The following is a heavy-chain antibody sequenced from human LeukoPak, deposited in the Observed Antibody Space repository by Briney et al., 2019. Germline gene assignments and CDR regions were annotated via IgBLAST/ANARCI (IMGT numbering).Heavy chain of an antibody. CDR1: GGSIGSSYYY. D-gene: IGHD6-6*01. CDR2: IYYSGST. Sequence: PSETLSLTCTVSGGSIGSSYYYWVWIRQPPGRGLEWIGSIYYSGSTYYNPSLKSRVTISEDTSKNQFSLKLNSVTAADTAVYYCARHRIAARGSFDYWGQGTLVTVSS. J-gene: IGHJ4*02. V-gene: IGHV4-39*01. CDR3: ARHRIAARGSFDY.